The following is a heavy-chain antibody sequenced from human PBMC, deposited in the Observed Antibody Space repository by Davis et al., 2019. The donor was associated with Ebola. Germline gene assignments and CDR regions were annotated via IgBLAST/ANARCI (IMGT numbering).Heavy chain of an antibody. V-gene: IGHV3-30*18. CDR2: ISYDGSNK. CDR3: AKDDYHSGSPFDY. CDR1: GFTFSSYS. J-gene: IGHJ4*02. Sequence: GESLKISCAASGFTFSSYSMNWVRQAPGKGLEWVAVISYDGSNKYYADSVKGRFTISRDNSKNTLYLQMNSLRAEDTAVYYCAKDDYHSGSPFDYWGQGTLVTVSS. D-gene: IGHD1-26*01.